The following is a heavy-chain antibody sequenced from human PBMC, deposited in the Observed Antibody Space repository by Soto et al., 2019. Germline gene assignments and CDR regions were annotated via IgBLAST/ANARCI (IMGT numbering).Heavy chain of an antibody. D-gene: IGHD3-16*01. CDR2: IMSDGSGT. CDR3: ARSRGPGGVEYIMDV. V-gene: IGHV3-74*01. Sequence: EVQLVESGGGLVQPGWSLRLSCAASGFTFSSYWMHWVRQGPGEGLVWVSRIMSDGSGTTYADSVKGRFTISRDNAKNTLYLQMNSLRAEDTAVYHCARSRGPGGVEYIMDVWGQGTLVTVSS. J-gene: IGHJ6*02. CDR1: GFTFSSYW.